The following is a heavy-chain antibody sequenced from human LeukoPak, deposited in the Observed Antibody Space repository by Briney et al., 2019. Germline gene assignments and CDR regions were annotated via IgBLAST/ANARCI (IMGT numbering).Heavy chain of an antibody. D-gene: IGHD3-22*01. CDR1: GFTFSSYA. V-gene: IGHV3-23*01. CDR2: ISSSGGST. J-gene: IGHJ4*02. CDR3: AKDPGPYYYDSSGLWIDY. Sequence: GGSLRLSCAASGFTFSSYAMSWVRQAPGKGLEWVSAISSSGGSTYYADSVKGRFTISGDNSKNTLYLQMNSLRAEDTAVYYCAKDPGPYYYDSSGLWIDYWGQGTLVTVSS.